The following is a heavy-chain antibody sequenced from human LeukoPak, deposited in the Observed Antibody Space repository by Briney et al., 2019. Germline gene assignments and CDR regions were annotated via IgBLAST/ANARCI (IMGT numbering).Heavy chain of an antibody. CDR2: ISSSSSYL. V-gene: IGHV3-21*01. CDR1: GFTFSSYS. Sequence: GGSLRLSCAASGFTFSSYSMNWVRQAPGKGLEWVSSISSSSSYLYYADSVKGRFTISRDNAKNSLYLQMNSLRAEDTAVYYCAGRYGDYVYWGQGTLVTVSS. D-gene: IGHD4-17*01. J-gene: IGHJ4*02. CDR3: AGRYGDYVY.